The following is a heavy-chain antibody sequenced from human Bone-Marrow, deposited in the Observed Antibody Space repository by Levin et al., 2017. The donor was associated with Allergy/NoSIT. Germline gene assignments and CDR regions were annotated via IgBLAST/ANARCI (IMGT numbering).Heavy chain of an antibody. Sequence: NVSGPTLVKPTQTLTLTCTFSGFSLTTTEVGVGWIRQPPGKALEWLALIYWNDDKRYSPSLNNRLTITKDASKNQVVLTITNMDPVDTATYFCAHTSRGNTALLTFEYWGQGTLVPVSS. J-gene: IGHJ4*02. CDR1: GFSLTTTEVG. CDR2: IYWNDDK. D-gene: IGHD5-18*01. CDR3: AHTSRGNTALLTFEY. V-gene: IGHV2-5*01.